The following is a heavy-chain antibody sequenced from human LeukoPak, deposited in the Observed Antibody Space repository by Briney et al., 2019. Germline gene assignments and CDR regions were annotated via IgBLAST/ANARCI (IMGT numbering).Heavy chain of an antibody. J-gene: IGHJ4*02. CDR1: GFTFSSYA. V-gene: IGHV3-23*01. Sequence: GGSLRLSCAASGFTFSSYAMSWVRQAPGKGLEWVSDISGSGGNTYYADSVKGRFTISRDNSRITLYLQMNSLRAEDTAVYYCAKQLGYCSDGSCYFPYWGQGTLVTVSS. CDR2: ISGSGGNT. CDR3: AKQLGYCSDGSCYFPY. D-gene: IGHD2-15*01.